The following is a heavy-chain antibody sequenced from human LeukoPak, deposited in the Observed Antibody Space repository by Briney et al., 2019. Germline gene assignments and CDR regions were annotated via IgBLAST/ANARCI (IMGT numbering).Heavy chain of an antibody. CDR2: ISSSSSYI. J-gene: IGHJ3*02. CDR1: GFTFSSYS. CDR3: AREPRSIAAAGTRVLGDAFDI. D-gene: IGHD6-13*01. Sequence: GGSLRLSCAASGFTFSSYSMNWVRQAPGKGLEWVSSISSSSSYIYYADSVKGRFTISRDNAKNSLYLQMNSLRAEDTAVYYCAREPRSIAAAGTRVLGDAFDIWGQGTMVTVSS. V-gene: IGHV3-21*01.